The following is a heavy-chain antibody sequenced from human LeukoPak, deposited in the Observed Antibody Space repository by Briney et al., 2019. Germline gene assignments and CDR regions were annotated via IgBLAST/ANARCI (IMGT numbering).Heavy chain of an antibody. CDR2: INPNSGGT. CDR1: GYTLTGYY. V-gene: IGHV1-2*02. Sequence: ASVKVSCKASGYTLTGYYMHWVRQAPGQELEWMGWINPNSGGTNYAQKFQGRVTMTRDTSISTAYMELSRLRSDDTAVYYCARDGYTAIYYYGMDVWGQGTTVTVSS. CDR3: ARDGYTAIYYYGMDV. D-gene: IGHD5-18*01. J-gene: IGHJ6*02.